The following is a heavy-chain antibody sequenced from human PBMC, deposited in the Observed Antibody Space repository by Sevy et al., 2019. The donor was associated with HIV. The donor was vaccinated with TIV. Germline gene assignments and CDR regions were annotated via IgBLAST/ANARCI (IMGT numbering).Heavy chain of an antibody. D-gene: IGHD1-1*01. V-gene: IGHV3-15*01. Sequence: GGSLRLSCATSGFTFSDAWMNWVRQAPGKGLEWVARIKSKTDSGTRDVAAPVKGRFTISRDDSKNTGYLQMTSLKDEDTGVYFCACGTGTSDFDHWGQGTLVTVSS. CDR2: IKSKTDSGTR. J-gene: IGHJ4*02. CDR3: ACGTGTSDFDH. CDR1: GFTFSDAW.